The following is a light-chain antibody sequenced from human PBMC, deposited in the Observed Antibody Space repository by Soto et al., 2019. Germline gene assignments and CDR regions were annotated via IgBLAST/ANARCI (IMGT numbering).Light chain of an antibody. CDR1: NLGKKY. V-gene: IGLV3-1*01. Sequence: SYELTQPPSVSVSPGRTASITCSGDNLGKKYVSWYQQKPGQAPVVAIYQDNKRPSGIPERISGSNSGNTATLTIGGTQVVDEADYYCQAWDSSTVLFGGGTKVTVL. CDR2: QDN. J-gene: IGLJ2*01. CDR3: QAWDSSTVL.